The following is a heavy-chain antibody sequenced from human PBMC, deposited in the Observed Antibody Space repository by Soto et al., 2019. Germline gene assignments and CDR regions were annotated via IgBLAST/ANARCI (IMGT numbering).Heavy chain of an antibody. CDR3: ASSDLPR. V-gene: IGHV3-30-3*01. CDR1: GFTFSSYA. CDR2: ISYDGSNK. J-gene: IGHJ4*02. D-gene: IGHD1-26*01. Sequence: QVQLVESGGGVVQPGRSLRLSCAASGFTFSSYAMHWVRQAPGKGLEWVAVISYDGSNKYYADSVKGRFTISRDNSKNTLYLQVNSLRAEDTAVYYCASSDLPRWGQGTLVTVSS.